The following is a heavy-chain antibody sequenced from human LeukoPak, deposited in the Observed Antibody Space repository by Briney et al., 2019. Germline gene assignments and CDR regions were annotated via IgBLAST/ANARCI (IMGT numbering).Heavy chain of an antibody. Sequence: GGSLRLSCAASGFTFSSYSMNWVRQAPGKGVEWVSAISGSDDTYYADSVKGRFTISRDNSKSTLYLQMNSLRAEDTAVYFCAKDFEVLVVITSHFDYWGQGTLVTVSS. CDR2: ISGSDDT. D-gene: IGHD3-22*01. CDR3: AKDFEVLVVITSHFDY. V-gene: IGHV3-23*01. CDR1: GFTFSSYS. J-gene: IGHJ4*02.